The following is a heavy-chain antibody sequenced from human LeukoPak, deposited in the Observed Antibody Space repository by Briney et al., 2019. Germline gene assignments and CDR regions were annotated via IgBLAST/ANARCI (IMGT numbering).Heavy chain of an antibody. CDR2: IYYSGST. Sequence: PSETLSVTCTVFGGSISTSSSYWGWIRQPPGKGLEWIGSIYYSGSTYYNPSLKSRVTISVDTSRNQFSLKLSSVSAADTAVYYCARGLGYGSGSYYLGFDMWGQGTMVTVSS. CDR3: ARGLGYGSGSYYLGFDM. CDR1: GGSISTSSSY. J-gene: IGHJ3*02. V-gene: IGHV4-39*01. D-gene: IGHD3-10*01.